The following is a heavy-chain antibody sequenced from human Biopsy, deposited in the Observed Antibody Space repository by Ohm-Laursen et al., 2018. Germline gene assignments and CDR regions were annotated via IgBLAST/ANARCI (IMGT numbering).Heavy chain of an antibody. J-gene: IGHJ5*02. Sequence: ASVKVSCKASGAIFSNYAITWVRQAPGQGLEWMGGIIPPFGAPNYAQKFQGRLTITADESKSTTYMELSSLRSEDTAVYYCARLAQIYGDSPFDPWGQGTLVTVSS. CDR1: GAIFSNYA. CDR3: ARLAQIYGDSPFDP. D-gene: IGHD4-17*01. CDR2: IIPPFGAP. V-gene: IGHV1-69*13.